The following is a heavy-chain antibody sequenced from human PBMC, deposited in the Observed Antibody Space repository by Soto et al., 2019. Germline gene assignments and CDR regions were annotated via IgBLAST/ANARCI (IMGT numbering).Heavy chain of an antibody. CDR3: ARHVYYYGMDV. J-gene: IGHJ6*02. V-gene: IGHV5-10-1*01. CDR2: IDLSDSYT. Sequence: GESLKISCKGSGYRFTSYWLSWVRQMPGKGLEWMGRIDLSDSYTNYSPSFQGHVTISADKSISTAYLHWSSLKASDTPMYYCARHVYYYGMDVWGQGTTVTFSS. CDR1: GYRFTSYW.